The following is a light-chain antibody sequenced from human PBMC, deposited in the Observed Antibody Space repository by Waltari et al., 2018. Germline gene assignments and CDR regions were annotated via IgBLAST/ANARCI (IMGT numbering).Light chain of an antibody. CDR2: RDS. Sequence: SYELTQAPSVSVSPGQTARITCSGETLATQDACWYQQRPGQAPVLIMYRDSERPSGIPGRFSGSRSGTTATLTINGGQAEDEADYYCQSTGTTTSVVFGSGTTVSVL. CDR1: TLATQD. J-gene: IGLJ1*01. V-gene: IGLV3-25*03. CDR3: QSTGTTTSVV.